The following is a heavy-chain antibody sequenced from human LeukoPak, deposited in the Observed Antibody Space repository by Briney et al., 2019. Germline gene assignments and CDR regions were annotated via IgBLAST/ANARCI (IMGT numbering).Heavy chain of an antibody. CDR2: ISGSGAGLT. V-gene: IGHV3-23*01. Sequence: GGSLRLSCAASGFTFSTYAMSWFRQAPGKGLEWVSTISGSGAGLTYYADSVTGRFTISRDNSKNTLYLQMSSLRAEDTAVYYCARSDIVVVVAAPPVNYWGQGTLVTVSS. CDR1: GFTFSTYA. CDR3: ARSDIVVVVAAPPVNY. D-gene: IGHD2-15*01. J-gene: IGHJ4*02.